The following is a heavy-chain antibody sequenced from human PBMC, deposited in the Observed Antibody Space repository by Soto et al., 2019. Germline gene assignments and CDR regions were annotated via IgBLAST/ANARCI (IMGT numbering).Heavy chain of an antibody. D-gene: IGHD3-9*01. CDR1: GGSISSSSYY. Sequence: PSETLSLTCTVSGGSISSSSYYWGWIRQPPGKGLEWIGSIYYSGSTYYNPSLKSRVTISVDTSKNQFSLKLSSVTAADTAVYYCARRKVLRYFDWLRSDYYYGMDVWGQGTTVTVSS. CDR3: ARRKVLRYFDWLRSDYYYGMDV. J-gene: IGHJ6*02. V-gene: IGHV4-39*01. CDR2: IYYSGST.